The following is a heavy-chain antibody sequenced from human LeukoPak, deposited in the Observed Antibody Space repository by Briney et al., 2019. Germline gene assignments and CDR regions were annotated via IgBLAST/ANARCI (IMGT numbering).Heavy chain of an antibody. D-gene: IGHD1-26*01. CDR2: INSDGSST. CDR1: GFTFSSYW. Sequence: GGSLRLSCAASGFTFSSYWMHWVRQAPGKGLVWVSRINSDGSSTSYADSVKGRFTISRDNAKNTLYLQMNSLRAEDTAVYYCARVTAAGWEPYYYYGMDVWGQGTTVTVSS. CDR3: ARVTAAGWEPYYYYGMDV. J-gene: IGHJ6*02. V-gene: IGHV3-74*01.